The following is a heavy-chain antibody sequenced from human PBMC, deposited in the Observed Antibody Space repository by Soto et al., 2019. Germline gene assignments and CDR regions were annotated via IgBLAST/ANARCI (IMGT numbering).Heavy chain of an antibody. V-gene: IGHV5-51*01. J-gene: IGHJ5*02. Sequence: GESLKISCKGSGYSFTSYWIGWVRQMPGKGLEWMGIIYPGDSDTRYSPSFQGQITISADKSISTAYLQWSSLKAPDTAMYYCARQPGQYYDILTGYYGEGWFDPWGQGTLVTVSS. D-gene: IGHD3-9*01. CDR2: IYPGDSDT. CDR3: ARQPGQYYDILTGYYGEGWFDP. CDR1: GYSFTSYW.